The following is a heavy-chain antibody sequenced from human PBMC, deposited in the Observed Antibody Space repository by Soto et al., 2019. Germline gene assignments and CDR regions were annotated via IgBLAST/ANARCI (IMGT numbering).Heavy chain of an antibody. Sequence: QVQLQQWGAGLLKPSETLSLTCAVYGGSFSGYYWCWIRQPPGKGLEWIGEINHSGSTNYNPSLKSRVTISVDSSKNQFSLKLSSVTAADTAVYYCARGKARYSSSWYYFDYWGQGTLVTVSS. J-gene: IGHJ4*02. V-gene: IGHV4-34*01. CDR1: GGSFSGYY. D-gene: IGHD6-13*01. CDR2: INHSGST. CDR3: ARGKARYSSSWYYFDY.